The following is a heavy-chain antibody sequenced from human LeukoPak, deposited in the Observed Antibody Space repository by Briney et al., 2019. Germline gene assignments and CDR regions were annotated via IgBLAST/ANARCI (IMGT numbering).Heavy chain of an antibody. J-gene: IGHJ6*03. V-gene: IGHV4-4*07. CDR1: GGSISSYY. CDR2: IYTSGST. CDR3: ARYCSSTSCLPTDYYMDV. D-gene: IGHD2-2*01. Sequence: SETLSLTCTVSGGSISSYYWSWIRQPAGKGLEWIGRIYTSGSTNYNPSLKSRVTMSVDMSKNQFSLKLSSVTAADTAVYYCARYCSSTSCLPTDYYMDVWGKGTTVTVSS.